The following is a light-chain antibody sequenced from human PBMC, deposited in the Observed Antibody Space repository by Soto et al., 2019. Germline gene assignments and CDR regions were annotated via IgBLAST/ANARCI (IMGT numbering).Light chain of an antibody. CDR2: QDI. V-gene: IGLV3-1*01. J-gene: IGLJ2*01. Sequence: SYELTQPPSVPVSPGQTASITCSGDKLGNKYACWYQQKPGQSPVLVIYQDIKRPSGIPERFSGSNSGNTATLTISGTQAMDEADYYCQAWDSSTVVFGGGTKLTVL. CDR1: KLGNKY. CDR3: QAWDSSTVV.